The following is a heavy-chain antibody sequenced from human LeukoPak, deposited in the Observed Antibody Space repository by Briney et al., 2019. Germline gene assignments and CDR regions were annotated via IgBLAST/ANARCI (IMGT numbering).Heavy chain of an antibody. J-gene: IGHJ4*02. Sequence: PGGSLRLSCAASGFTFSNYAMSWVRQAPGKGLEWVSAISGCGGSTYYADSVKGRFTISRDNSKNTLYLQMNSLRVEDTAAYYCAKCTTGNTHYPIDYWGQGTLVTVSS. D-gene: IGHD4-17*01. CDR1: GFTFSNYA. V-gene: IGHV3-23*01. CDR3: AKCTTGNTHYPIDY. CDR2: ISGCGGST.